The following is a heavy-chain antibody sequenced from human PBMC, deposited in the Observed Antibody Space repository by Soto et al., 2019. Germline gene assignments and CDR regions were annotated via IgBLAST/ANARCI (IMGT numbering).Heavy chain of an antibody. D-gene: IGHD3-16*01. CDR2: INPTSGGT. CDR3: ARYLGGLGDPFDN. V-gene: IGHV1-2*02. J-gene: IGHJ4*02. CDR1: GYSFTAYY. Sequence: GTSVQVSCKAAGYSFTAYYIHWVRQAPGQGFEWMGWINPTSGGTNYAQKFQGRVTVTRDTSISTAYMELTRLRSDDTAVYYCARYLGGLGDPFDNCGQGTRVTVSS.